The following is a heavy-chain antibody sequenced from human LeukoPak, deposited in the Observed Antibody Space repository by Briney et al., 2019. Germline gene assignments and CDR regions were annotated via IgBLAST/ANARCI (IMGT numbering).Heavy chain of an antibody. V-gene: IGHV4-59*01. CDR2: IYYSGST. CDR1: GGSISSYY. Sequence: SETLSLTCTVSGGSISSYYWSWIRQPPGKGLEWIGYIYYSGSTNYNPSLKSRVTISVDTSKNQFSLKLSSVTAADTAVYYCARWIAASKYFDYWGQGPWSPSPQ. J-gene: IGHJ4*02. CDR3: ARWIAASKYFDY. D-gene: IGHD2-15*01.